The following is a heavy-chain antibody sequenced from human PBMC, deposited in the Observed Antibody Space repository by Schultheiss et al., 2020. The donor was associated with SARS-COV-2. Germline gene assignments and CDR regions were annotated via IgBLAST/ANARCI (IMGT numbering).Heavy chain of an antibody. J-gene: IGHJ4*02. CDR3: TRHAPPVGAGPTTDY. CDR1: GGSISSYY. D-gene: IGHD1-26*01. CDR2: IYTSGSA. Sequence: SETLSLTCTVSGGSISSYYWSWIRQPAGKGLEWIGRIYTSGSANYNPSLKSRVTISVDTSKNQFSLKLSSVTAADTAVYYCTRHAPPVGAGPTTDYWGQGTLVTVSS. V-gene: IGHV4-4*07.